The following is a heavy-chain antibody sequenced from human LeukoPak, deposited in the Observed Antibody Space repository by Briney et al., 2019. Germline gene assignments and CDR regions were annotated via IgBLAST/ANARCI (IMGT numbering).Heavy chain of an antibody. J-gene: IGHJ5*02. CDR2: INHSGST. D-gene: IGHD2-15*01. V-gene: IGHV4-34*01. Sequence: SETLSLTCAVYGGSFSGYYWSWIRQPPGKGLEWIGEINHSGSTNYNPSLKSRVTISVDTSKNQFSLKLSSVTAADTAVYYCARDSLGYCSGGSCYSWFDPWGQGTLVTVSS. CDR1: GGSFSGYY. CDR3: ARDSLGYCSGGSCYSWFDP.